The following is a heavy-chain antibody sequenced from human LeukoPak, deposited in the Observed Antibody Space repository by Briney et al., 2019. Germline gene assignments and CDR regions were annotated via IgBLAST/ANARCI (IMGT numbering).Heavy chain of an antibody. D-gene: IGHD5-18*01. CDR3: ARAGGGYSSGWGAFDI. Sequence: ASMKVSFKASGYTFTAYYIHWVRQAPGQGLEGMGWINPASGGTSYARKFQGRVTLTSDTSISTAYMELSRLRSDDTAVYFCARAGGGYSSGWGAFDIWGQGTMVTVSS. CDR2: INPASGGT. J-gene: IGHJ3*02. CDR1: GYTFTAYY. V-gene: IGHV1-2*02.